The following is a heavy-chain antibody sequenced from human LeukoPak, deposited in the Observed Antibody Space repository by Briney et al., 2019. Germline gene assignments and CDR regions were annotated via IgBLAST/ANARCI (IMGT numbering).Heavy chain of an antibody. V-gene: IGHV4-38-2*02. CDR1: GYSISSGYY. CDR2: IYHSGRT. CDR3: ARLYLPATRSDY. D-gene: IGHD5-24*01. J-gene: IGHJ4*02. Sequence: SETLSLTCTVSGYSISSGYYWGWIRQPPGKGLEWIGSIYHSGRTFYNPSLKSRVTISVDTSKNQFSLKLTSVTAADTAVYYCARLYLPATRSDYWGQGTLVTVSS.